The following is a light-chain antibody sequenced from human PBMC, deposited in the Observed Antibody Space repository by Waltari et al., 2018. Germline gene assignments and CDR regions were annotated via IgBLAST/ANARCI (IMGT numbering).Light chain of an antibody. V-gene: IGKV3-11*01. CDR1: QSVSRY. Sequence: EIVLTQSPATLSLSPGERATLSCRASQSVSRYLAWYQQKPGQAPRRLIYGASNRATGIPARFSGSGSGTDFTLTISSLEPEDFAVYYCQQRSNWPFTFGGGTKVEIK. CDR3: QQRSNWPFT. CDR2: GAS. J-gene: IGKJ4*01.